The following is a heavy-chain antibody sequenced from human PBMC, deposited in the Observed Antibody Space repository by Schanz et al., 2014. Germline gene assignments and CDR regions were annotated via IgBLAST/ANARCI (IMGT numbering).Heavy chain of an antibody. CDR2: IIPILDKT. D-gene: IGHD3-9*01. CDR1: GYTFTSYD. V-gene: IGHV1-69*09. J-gene: IGHJ6*02. Sequence: QVQLVQSGAEVKKPGASVKASCKASGYTFTSYDINWVRQATGQGLEWMGRIIPILDKTNYAQKFQGRVTMTADKSTSTVYMEVSGLRSEDTAVYYCAKVDRTRYYAMDVWGQGTTVTVSS. CDR3: AKVDRTRYYAMDV.